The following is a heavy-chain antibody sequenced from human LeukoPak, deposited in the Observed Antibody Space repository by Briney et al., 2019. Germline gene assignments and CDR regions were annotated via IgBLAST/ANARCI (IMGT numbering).Heavy chain of an antibody. D-gene: IGHD4-23*01. Sequence: SETLSLTCAVYGGSFSGYYWSWIRQPPGKGLEWIGEINHSGSTNYNPSLKSRVTISVDTSKNQFSLKLSSVTAADTAVYYCARSLDYGGIDYWGQGTLVTVSS. CDR2: INHSGST. CDR1: GGSFSGYY. V-gene: IGHV4-34*01. J-gene: IGHJ4*02. CDR3: ARSLDYGGIDY.